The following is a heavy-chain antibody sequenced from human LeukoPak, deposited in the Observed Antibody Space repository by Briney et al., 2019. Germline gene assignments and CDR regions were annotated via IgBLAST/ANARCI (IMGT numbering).Heavy chain of an antibody. D-gene: IGHD3-16*01. V-gene: IGHV3-48*01. CDR1: GFTFSSYS. CDR3: ARRQSSYVVWGAFDI. Sequence: PGGSLRLSCAASGFTFSSYSMNWVRQAPGKGLEWVSKITSSSSTAFYADSVKGRFTISRDNAKNTLYLQMNSLRAEDTAVYYCARRQSSYVVWGAFDIWGQGTMATVSS. CDR2: ITSSSSTA. J-gene: IGHJ3*02.